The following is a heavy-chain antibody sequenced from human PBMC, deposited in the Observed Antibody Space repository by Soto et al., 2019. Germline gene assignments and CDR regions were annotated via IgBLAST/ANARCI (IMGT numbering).Heavy chain of an antibody. J-gene: IGHJ3*02. CDR1: EYSFTSYW. Sequence: GEAMKISSKGSEYSFTSYWIGWVRHMPGKGLEGMGIIYPGDSDTRYSPSFQGQVTISADKSISTGYLQWSSLKASVTAMYYCARPQGIYDSVGYDAFDIWGQGTMVTVSS. CDR3: ARPQGIYDSVGYDAFDI. D-gene: IGHD3-22*01. CDR2: IYPGDSDT. V-gene: IGHV5-51*01.